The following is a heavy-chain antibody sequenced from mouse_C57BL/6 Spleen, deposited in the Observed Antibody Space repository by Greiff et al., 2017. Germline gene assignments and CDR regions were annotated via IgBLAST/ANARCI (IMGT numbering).Heavy chain of an antibody. D-gene: IGHD2-2*01. CDR1: GFNIKNTY. CDR3: APSYGDDPAWFAY. J-gene: IGHJ3*01. CDR2: IDPANGNT. V-gene: IGHV14-3*01. Sequence: VQLQQSVAELVRPGASVKLSCTASGFNIKNTYMHWVKQRPEQGLEWIVRIDPANGNTKYAPKFPGKATITADTSSNTAYLQLSRLTSEDTAIYYCAPSYGDDPAWFAYWGQGTLVTVSA.